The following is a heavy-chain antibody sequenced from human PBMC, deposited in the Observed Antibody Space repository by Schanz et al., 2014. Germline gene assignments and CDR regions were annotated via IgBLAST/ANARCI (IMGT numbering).Heavy chain of an antibody. CDR3: VRDELLWFGEVLSLDY. CDR2: ISGGGAST. CDR1: GFSFSSYA. Sequence: EVQLLESGGGLVQPGGSLRLSCATSGFSFSSYAINWVRQAPGKGLEWVSGISGGGASTYYADSVKGRFTISRDNSNKTVDLQMNSLRAEDTALYYCVRDELLWFGEVLSLDYWGQGALVTVSS. J-gene: IGHJ4*02. D-gene: IGHD3-10*01. V-gene: IGHV3-23*01.